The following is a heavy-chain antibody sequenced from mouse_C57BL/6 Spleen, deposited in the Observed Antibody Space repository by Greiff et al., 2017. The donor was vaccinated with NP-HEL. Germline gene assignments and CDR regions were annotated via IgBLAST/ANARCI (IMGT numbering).Heavy chain of an antibody. CDR1: GFTFSSYA. CDR2: ISDGGSYT. CDR3: ARDRGLRRAWFAY. D-gene: IGHD2-4*01. J-gene: IGHJ3*01. Sequence: EVQGVESGGGLVKPGGSLKLSCAASGFTFSSYAMSWVRQTPEKRLEWVATISDGGSYTYYPDNVKGRFTISRDNAKNNLYLQMSHLKSEDTAMYYCARDRGLRRAWFAYWGQGTLVTVSA. V-gene: IGHV5-4*01.